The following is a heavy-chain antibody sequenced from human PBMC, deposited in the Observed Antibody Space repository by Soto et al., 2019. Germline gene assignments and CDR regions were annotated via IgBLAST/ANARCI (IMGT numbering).Heavy chain of an antibody. J-gene: IGHJ4*02. CDR1: GFIFDDYA. V-gene: IGHV3-9*01. Sequence: EVQLVESGGGLVQPGRSLRLSCAASGFIFDDYAMHWVRQAPGKGLEWVSSISWNSGTIVYADSVKGRFTISRDTAKNSLYLQMNSLRTVDTAFYYCTKGRSTSCFAPVDYWGQGTLVTVSS. D-gene: IGHD2-2*01. CDR3: TKGRSTSCFAPVDY. CDR2: ISWNSGTI.